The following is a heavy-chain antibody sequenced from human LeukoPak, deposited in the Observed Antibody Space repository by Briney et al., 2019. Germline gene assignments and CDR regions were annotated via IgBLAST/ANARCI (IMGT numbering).Heavy chain of an antibody. CDR2: IYYSGST. CDR1: GGSISSYY. CDR3: ARGASTLNYDILTGYYIGAFDI. V-gene: IGHV4-59*08. D-gene: IGHD3-9*01. J-gene: IGHJ3*02. Sequence: ASETLSLTCTVSGGSISSYYWSWIRQPPGKGLEWIGYIYYSGSTNYNPSLKSRVTISVDTSKNQFSLKLSSVTAADTAVYYCARGASTLNYDILTGYYIGAFDIWGQGTMVTVSS.